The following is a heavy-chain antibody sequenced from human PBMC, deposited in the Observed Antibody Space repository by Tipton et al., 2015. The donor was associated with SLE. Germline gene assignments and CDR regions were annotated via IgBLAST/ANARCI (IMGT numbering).Heavy chain of an antibody. CDR3: ARDGRGDGGNPFDP. V-gene: IGHV4-39*07. CDR2: IYYSGSS. CDR1: GGSISSSSYY. J-gene: IGHJ5*02. Sequence: TLSLTCTVSGGSISSSSYYWGWIRQPPGKGLEWIGRIYYSGSSYYNPSLKSRVTISMDTSKNQLSLKLSSVTAADTAVYYCARDGRGDGGNPFDPWGQGTLVTVSS. D-gene: IGHD4-23*01.